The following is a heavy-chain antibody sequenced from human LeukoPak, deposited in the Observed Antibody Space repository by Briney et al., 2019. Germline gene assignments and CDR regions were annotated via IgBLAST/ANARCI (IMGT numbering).Heavy chain of an antibody. J-gene: IGHJ4*02. CDR2: ISSNGGST. D-gene: IGHD6-19*01. Sequence: GGSLRLSCAASGFTFSSYAMHWVRQAPGKGLEYVSAISSNGGSTYYANSVKGRFTISRDNSKNTLYLQMNSLRAEDTAVYYCARRSGIAVAGAFDYWGQGTLVTVSS. CDR3: ARRSGIAVAGAFDY. CDR1: GFTFSSYA. V-gene: IGHV3-64*01.